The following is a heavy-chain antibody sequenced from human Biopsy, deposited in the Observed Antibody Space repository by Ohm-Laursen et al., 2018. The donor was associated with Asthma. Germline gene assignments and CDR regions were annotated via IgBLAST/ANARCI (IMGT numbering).Heavy chain of an antibody. V-gene: IGHV1-3*04. J-gene: IGHJ3*01. CDR1: GYNFISFA. Sequence: SVKVSCKVSGYNFISFAIHWVRQAPGQRLEWMGWVNTGNGGTKYSQKFQGRVTITRDTSASTAYMELRSLRSEDTATYYCARTYYDFLTGQVKDVFGVWGQGTMVTVSS. D-gene: IGHD3-9*01. CDR3: ARTYYDFLTGQVKDVFGV. CDR2: VNTGNGGT.